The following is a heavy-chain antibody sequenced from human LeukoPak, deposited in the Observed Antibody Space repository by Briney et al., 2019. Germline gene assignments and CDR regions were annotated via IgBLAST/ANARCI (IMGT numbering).Heavy chain of an antibody. D-gene: IGHD6-19*01. CDR2: ISGSGGST. CDR3: AKDGGQWLVFDY. CDR1: GFTFSSYA. V-gene: IGHV3-23*01. J-gene: IGHJ4*02. Sequence: PGGSLRLSCAASGFTFSSYAMSWVRQAPGKGLEWVSAISGSGGSTYYADSVKGRFTISRDNSKNTLYLQMNSPRAEDTAVYYCAKDGGQWLVFDYWGQGTLVTVSS.